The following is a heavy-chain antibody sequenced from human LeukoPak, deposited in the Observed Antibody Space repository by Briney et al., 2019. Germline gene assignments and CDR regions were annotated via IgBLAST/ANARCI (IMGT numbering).Heavy chain of an antibody. CDR3: ARDNDGGSYYDAFDI. J-gene: IGHJ3*02. CDR2: IYTSGST. D-gene: IGHD1-26*01. CDR1: GGSISSYY. Sequence: SETLSLTCTVSGGSISSYYWSWIRQPAGKGLEWIGRIYTSGSTNYNPSLKSRVTMSVDTSKNQSSLKLSSVTAADTAVYYCARDNDGGSYYDAFDIWGQGTMVTVSS. V-gene: IGHV4-4*07.